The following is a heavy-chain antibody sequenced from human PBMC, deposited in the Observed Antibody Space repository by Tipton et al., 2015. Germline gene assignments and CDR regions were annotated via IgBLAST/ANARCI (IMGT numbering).Heavy chain of an antibody. J-gene: IGHJ4*02. CDR3: ARVPFDYFDY. Sequence: TLSITCTVSGGSITSGDYYWSWIRQPPGKGLEWIGYIYYRGTTDYNPSLKSRLTISVDMSKNQFSLKLSSVTAADTAVYYCARVPFDYFDYWGQGILVTVSS. CDR1: GGSITSGDYY. V-gene: IGHV4-30-4*01. CDR2: IYYRGTT.